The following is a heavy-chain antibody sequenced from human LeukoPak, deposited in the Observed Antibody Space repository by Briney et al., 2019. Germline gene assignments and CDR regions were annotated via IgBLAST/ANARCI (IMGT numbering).Heavy chain of an antibody. Sequence: ASVKVSCKASGYTVTSYYMHWVRQAPGQGLEWMGGIIPIFGTANYAQKFQGRVTITADESTSTAYMELSSLRSEDTAVYYCARAPLSIAVAGYNAFDIWGQGTMVTVSS. CDR2: IIPIFGTA. J-gene: IGHJ3*02. V-gene: IGHV1-69*13. CDR1: GYTVTSYY. CDR3: ARAPLSIAVAGYNAFDI. D-gene: IGHD6-19*01.